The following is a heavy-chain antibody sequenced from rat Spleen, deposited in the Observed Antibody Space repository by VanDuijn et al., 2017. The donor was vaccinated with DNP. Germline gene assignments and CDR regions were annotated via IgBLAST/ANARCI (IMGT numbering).Heavy chain of an antibody. V-gene: IGHV5S23*01. CDR3: AKAGGYSPWYFDY. Sequence: EVQLVESGGGLVQPGNSLKLSCAASGFTFSNYDMAWVSQAPTKGLEWVASVTSGGGSTYYPDSVKGRFTISRDNAKNTLYLQMNSLRSEDTATYYCAKAGGYSPWYFDYWGQGVMVTVSS. J-gene: IGHJ2*01. CDR2: VTSGGGST. D-gene: IGHD1-11*01. CDR1: GFTFSNYD.